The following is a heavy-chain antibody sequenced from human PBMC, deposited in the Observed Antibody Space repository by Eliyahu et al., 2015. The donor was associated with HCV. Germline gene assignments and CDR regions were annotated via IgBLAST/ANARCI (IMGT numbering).Heavy chain of an antibody. Sequence: DVQLLESGGGLVQPGGSLRLSCAASGFTFSTYDMNWVRQAPGKGLEWVSGISSRDDDTNYADSVKGRFTISRDNSKNILYLQMNSLRAEDTAMYYCAGSFDIWGQGTLVAVSP. CDR2: ISSRDDDT. J-gene: IGHJ3*02. V-gene: IGHV3-23*01. CDR3: AGSFDI. CDR1: GFTFSTYD.